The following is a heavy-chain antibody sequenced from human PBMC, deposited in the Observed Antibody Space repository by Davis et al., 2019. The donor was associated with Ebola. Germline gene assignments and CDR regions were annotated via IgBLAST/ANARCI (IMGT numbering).Heavy chain of an antibody. CDR1: GGSISSYY. CDR2: IYYSGST. CDR3: ARYSRGYSYGTFDY. V-gene: IGHV4-59*08. D-gene: IGHD5-18*01. J-gene: IGHJ4*02. Sequence: PGGSLRLSCTVSGGSISSYYWSWIRQPPGKGLEWIGYIYYSGSTNYNPSLKSRVTISVDTSKNQFSLKLSSVTAADTAVYYCARYSRGYSYGTFDYWGQGTLVTVSS.